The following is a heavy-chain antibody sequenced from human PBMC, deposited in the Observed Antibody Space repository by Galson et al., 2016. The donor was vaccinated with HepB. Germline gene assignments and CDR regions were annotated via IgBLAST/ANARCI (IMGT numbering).Heavy chain of an antibody. J-gene: IGHJ6*02. V-gene: IGHV1-69*06. CDR1: GYTFTTYA. D-gene: IGHD2-2*01. CDR3: ARTHYDCSNNNCYLPDYYYYGMDV. CDR2: IIPIFGTT. Sequence: SVKVSCKASGYTFTTYAITWVRQAPGQGLEWMGGIIPIFGTTNYAQKFQGRVTITADKSTNTAYMELTSLRSEDTAVYYCARTHYDCSNNNCYLPDYYYYGMDVWGQGTTVTVSS.